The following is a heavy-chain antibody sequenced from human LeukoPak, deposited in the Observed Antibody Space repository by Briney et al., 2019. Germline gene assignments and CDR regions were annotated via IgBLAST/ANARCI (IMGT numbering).Heavy chain of an antibody. V-gene: IGHV3-23*01. J-gene: IGHJ4*02. CDR1: GFPFSSYA. CDR3: AKRMGGLRYGFHALTTGGYFDF. CDR2: VGGNGGYT. Sequence: GGSLRLSCAASGFPFSSYAMSWVRQAPGKGLEWVSVVGGNGGYTYYADSVKGRFTISRDNAKNTLYLQMTSLRAADTAVYCCAKRMGGLRYGFHALTTGGYFDFWGQGTLVTVSS. D-gene: IGHD3-9*01.